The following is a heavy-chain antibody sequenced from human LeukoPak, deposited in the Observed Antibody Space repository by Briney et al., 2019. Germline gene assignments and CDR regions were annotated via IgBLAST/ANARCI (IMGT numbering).Heavy chain of an antibody. CDR2: ISYDAKTH. CDR3: AKEIIPVSDPNYFVD. V-gene: IGHV3-30*18. CDR1: GFTFSSYG. Sequence: GGSLRLSCAASGFTFSSYGMHWVRQAPGKGLEWVAVISYDAKTHIYADSVKGRFTISRDDSKSTLYLEMNGLRADDSAMYYCAKEIIPVSDPNYFVDWGQGTLVTVSS. J-gene: IGHJ4*02. D-gene: IGHD5/OR15-5a*01.